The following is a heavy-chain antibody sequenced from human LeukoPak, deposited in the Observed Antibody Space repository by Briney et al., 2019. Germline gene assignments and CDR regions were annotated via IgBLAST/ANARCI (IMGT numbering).Heavy chain of an antibody. CDR3: VKGIKGWFGESYDY. Sequence: GGSLRLACSASGFTFSSYVMHWVRQAPGKGLEYVSGISSNGGTTYYADSVKGRFTISRDNSKNTLYVQMNSLRVEDTAVYYCVKGIKGWFGESYDYWGQGTLVTVSS. D-gene: IGHD3-10*01. CDR2: ISSNGGTT. J-gene: IGHJ4*02. V-gene: IGHV3-64*05. CDR1: GFTFSSYV.